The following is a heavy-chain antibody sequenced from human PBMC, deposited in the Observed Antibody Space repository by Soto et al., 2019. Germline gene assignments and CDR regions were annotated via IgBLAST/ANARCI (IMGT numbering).Heavy chain of an antibody. CDR3: AKLRDFVVLPAGILDY. V-gene: IGHV3-23*01. CDR1: GFSFGSYG. Sequence: GASLRLSCAASGFSFGSYGISWIRLTPGKGLDGVSVISGGGDTTYYTPSVKGRFTISRDDLRNTLYVQTNSLRTEDTAIYYCAKLRDFVVLPAGILDYWGPGTLVTVSS. J-gene: IGHJ4*02. CDR2: ISGGGDTT. D-gene: IGHD2-8*01.